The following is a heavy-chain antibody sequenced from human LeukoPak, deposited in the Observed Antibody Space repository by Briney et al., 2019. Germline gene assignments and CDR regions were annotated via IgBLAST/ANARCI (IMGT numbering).Heavy chain of an antibody. Sequence: PGGSLRLSCEVSGLSFSNYWMHWVRPAPGKGLVWVARTNLHGTAVDYADSVKGRFIISRDNAKNTLFLQMNSLRVEDTAVYYCASAYTYVRLGDHWGQGTLVTVSS. CDR3: ASAYTYVRLGDH. CDR1: GLSFSNYW. V-gene: IGHV3-74*01. CDR2: TNLHGTAV. D-gene: IGHD3-16*01. J-gene: IGHJ4*02.